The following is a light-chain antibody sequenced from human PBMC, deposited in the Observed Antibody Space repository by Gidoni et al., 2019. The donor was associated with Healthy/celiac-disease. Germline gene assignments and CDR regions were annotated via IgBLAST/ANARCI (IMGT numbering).Light chain of an antibody. V-gene: IGKV3D-15*01. J-gene: IGKJ4*01. CDR2: GAS. CDR3: HQYNNWFLT. CDR1: QSVRSN. Sequence: EIVMTQSPATLSVSPGERATLSCRASQSVRSNLAWYQQKPGQAPRLRIYGASTRATGIPARFSGSGSGTEFTLTISSLQSEDFAVYYCHQYNNWFLTVXGXTKVEIK.